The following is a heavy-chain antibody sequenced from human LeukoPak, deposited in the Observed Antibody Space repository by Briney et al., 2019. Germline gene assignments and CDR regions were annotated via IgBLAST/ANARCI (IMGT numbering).Heavy chain of an antibody. CDR3: ANDYGGNTGYFDY. CDR1: GFTVSSNY. D-gene: IGHD4-23*01. J-gene: IGHJ4*02. Sequence: GGSLRLSCAASGFTVSSNYMSWVRQAPGKGLEWVSVIYSGGSTYYADSVKGRFTISRDNSKNTLYLQMNSLRAEDTALYYCANDYGGNTGYFDYWGQGTLVTVSS. V-gene: IGHV3-66*01. CDR2: IYSGGST.